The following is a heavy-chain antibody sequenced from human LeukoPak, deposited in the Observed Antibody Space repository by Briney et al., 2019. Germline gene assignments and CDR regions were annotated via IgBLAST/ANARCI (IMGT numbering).Heavy chain of an antibody. J-gene: IGHJ4*02. D-gene: IGHD6-19*01. Sequence: GGSLRLSCAASGFTFSSYEMSWVRQAPGKGLEWVSYISSSGSTIYYADSVKCRFTISRDNAKNSLYLQMNSLRAEDTAVYYCASQQWLVRGFDYWGQGTLVTVSS. CDR2: ISSSGSTI. CDR3: ASQQWLVRGFDY. CDR1: GFTFSSYE. V-gene: IGHV3-48*03.